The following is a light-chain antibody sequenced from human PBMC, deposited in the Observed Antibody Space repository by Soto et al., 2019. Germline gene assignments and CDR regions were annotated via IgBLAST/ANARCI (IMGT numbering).Light chain of an antibody. CDR2: GAS. Sequence: EIVMTQSPATLSVSPGERATLSCRASQSVSSDLAWYHQKPGQAPRLLIYGASTRATGIPARFSGSGSGTEFTLTINSLQSEDCEVYYCQQYNNWPRTFGQGTKVEIK. V-gene: IGKV3-15*01. CDR3: QQYNNWPRT. CDR1: QSVSSD. J-gene: IGKJ1*01.